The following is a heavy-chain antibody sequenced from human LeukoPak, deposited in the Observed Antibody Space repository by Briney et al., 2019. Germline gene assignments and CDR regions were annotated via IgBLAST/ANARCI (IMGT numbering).Heavy chain of an antibody. Sequence: PGGSLRLSCAASGFTFSDYYMSWIRQAPGKGLEWLSFISSGSAIYYADSIKGRFTISRDNTKNSLYLQMNSLRAEDTAVYYCAREAFVGFGNPTADYWGQGTLVTVSS. D-gene: IGHD3-10*01. CDR1: GFTFSDYY. CDR3: AREAFVGFGNPTADY. V-gene: IGHV3-11*01. CDR2: ISSGSAI. J-gene: IGHJ4*02.